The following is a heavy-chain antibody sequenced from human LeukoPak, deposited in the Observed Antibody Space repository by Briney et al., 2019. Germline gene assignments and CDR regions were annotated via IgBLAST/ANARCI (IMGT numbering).Heavy chain of an antibody. Sequence: ASETLSLTCTVSGGSISSGGYYWSWIRQPPGKGLEWIGYIYHSGSTYYNPSLKSRVTISVDRSKNQFSLKLSSVTAADTAVYYCARDLYYGSGSMDVWGKGTPVTVSS. CDR2: IYHSGST. J-gene: IGHJ6*03. CDR3: ARDLYYGSGSMDV. V-gene: IGHV4-30-2*01. CDR1: GGSISSGGYY. D-gene: IGHD3-10*01.